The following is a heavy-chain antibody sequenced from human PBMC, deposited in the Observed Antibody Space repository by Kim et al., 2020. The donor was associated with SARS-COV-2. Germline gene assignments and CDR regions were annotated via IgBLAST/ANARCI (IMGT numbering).Heavy chain of an antibody. CDR3: ARDIDPLYYYDSSGYYSDY. CDR2: INPSGGST. CDR1: GYTFTSYY. Sequence: ASVKVSCKASGYTFTSYYMHWVRQAPGQGLEWMGIINPSGGSTSYAQKFQGRVTMTRDTSTSTVYMELSSLRSEDTAVYYCARDIDPLYYYDSSGYYSDYWGQGTLVTVSS. V-gene: IGHV1-46*01. J-gene: IGHJ4*02. D-gene: IGHD3-22*01.